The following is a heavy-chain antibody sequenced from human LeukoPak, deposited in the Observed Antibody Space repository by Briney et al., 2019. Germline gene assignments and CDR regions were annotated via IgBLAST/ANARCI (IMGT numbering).Heavy chain of an antibody. D-gene: IGHD6-13*01. CDR1: GFTFSDYY. CDR2: ISSSGRTI. CDR3: ARVGAAQGDYYYGMDV. Sequence: GGSLRLSCAASGFTFSDYYMSWIRQAPGKGLEWVSYISSSGRTIYYADSVKGRFTISRDNAKNSLYLQMNSLRAEDTAVYYCARVGAAQGDYYYGMDVWGQGTTVTVSS. V-gene: IGHV3-11*01. J-gene: IGHJ6*02.